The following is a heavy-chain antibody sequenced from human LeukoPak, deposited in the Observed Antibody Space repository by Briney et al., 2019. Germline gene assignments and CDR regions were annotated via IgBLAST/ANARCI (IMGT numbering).Heavy chain of an antibody. CDR2: INPGGSSI. D-gene: IGHD1-1*01. CDR3: AKDRTTGTAYYYYYYGMDV. J-gene: IGHJ6*02. V-gene: IGHV3-74*01. CDR1: GFTFSSYW. Sequence: GGSLRLSCAASGFTFSSYWMHWVRQVPGKGLVWVARINPGGSSITYADSVKGRFTISRDNSKNTLYLQMNSLRAEDTAVYYCAKDRTTGTAYYYYYYGMDVWGQGTTVTVSS.